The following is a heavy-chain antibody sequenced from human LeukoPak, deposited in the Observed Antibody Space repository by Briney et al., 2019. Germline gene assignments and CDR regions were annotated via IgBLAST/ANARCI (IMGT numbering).Heavy chain of an antibody. CDR3: ARVDDFWSGYPLDYGMDV. Sequence: ASVKVSCKASGYTFTGYYMHWVRQAPGQGLEWMGWINPNSGGTNYAQKFQGRVTMTRDTSISTAYMELSSLRSEDTAVYYCARVDDFWSGYPLDYGMDVWGQGTTVTVSS. CDR1: GYTFTGYY. CDR2: INPNSGGT. V-gene: IGHV1-2*02. J-gene: IGHJ6*02. D-gene: IGHD3-3*01.